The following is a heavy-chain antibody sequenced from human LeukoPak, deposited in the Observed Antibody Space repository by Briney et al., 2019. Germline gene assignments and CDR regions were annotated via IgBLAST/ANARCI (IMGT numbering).Heavy chain of an antibody. CDR1: GGTFSSYA. CDR3: ARFSGHGDYFWFDP. D-gene: IGHD4-17*01. CDR2: IIPIFGTA. J-gene: IGHJ5*02. Sequence: VASVKVSCKASGGTFSSYAISRVRQAPGQGLEWMGGIIPIFGTAIYAQKFQGRVTITADESTSTAYMELSSLRSEDTAVYYCARFSGHGDYFWFDPWGQGTLVTVSS. V-gene: IGHV1-69*01.